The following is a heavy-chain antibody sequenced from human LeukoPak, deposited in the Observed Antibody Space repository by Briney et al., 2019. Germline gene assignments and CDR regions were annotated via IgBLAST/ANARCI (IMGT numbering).Heavy chain of an antibody. CDR3: ARDYYDSSGQLHAGAHAFDI. J-gene: IGHJ3*02. D-gene: IGHD3-22*01. V-gene: IGHV3-53*01. CDR1: GFPVSSNY. Sequence: PGGSLSLSCAASGFPVSSNYMSWVRQAPGKGLEWVSLIYSGGSTYYADSVKGRFTISRDHSKNTLYLQMNSLRAEDTAVYYCARDYYDSSGQLHAGAHAFDIWGQGTMVTVSS. CDR2: IYSGGST.